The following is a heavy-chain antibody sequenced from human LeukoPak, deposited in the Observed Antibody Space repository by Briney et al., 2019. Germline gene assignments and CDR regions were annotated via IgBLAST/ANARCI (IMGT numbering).Heavy chain of an antibody. J-gene: IGHJ4*02. Sequence: SETLSLTCTVSGGSISSYYWSWIRQPPGKGLEWIGYIYYSGSTNYNPSLKSRVTISVDTSKNQFSLKLSSVTAADTAGYYCAREGVGANVFDYWGQGTLVTVSS. CDR2: IYYSGST. CDR1: GGSISSYY. V-gene: IGHV4-59*01. CDR3: AREGVGANVFDY. D-gene: IGHD1-26*01.